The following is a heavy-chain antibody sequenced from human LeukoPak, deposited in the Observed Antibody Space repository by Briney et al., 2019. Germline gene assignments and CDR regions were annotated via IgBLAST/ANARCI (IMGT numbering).Heavy chain of an antibody. CDR1: GGSISNYY. V-gene: IGHV4-4*07. J-gene: IGHJ5*02. CDR2: IYSSGST. Sequence: SETLSLTCTVSGGSISNYYWSWIRQPAGKGLEWIGRIYSSGSTNYSPSLKSRVTMSVDTSTNQLSLKLSSVTAADTAVYYCARLSVLLEGFDPWGQGTLVTVSS. CDR3: ARLSVLLEGFDP. D-gene: IGHD3-10*01.